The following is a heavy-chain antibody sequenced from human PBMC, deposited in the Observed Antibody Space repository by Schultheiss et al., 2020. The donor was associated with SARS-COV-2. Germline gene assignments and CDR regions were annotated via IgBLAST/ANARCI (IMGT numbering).Heavy chain of an antibody. D-gene: IGHD3-3*01. Sequence: GESLKISCASSGFTFSSYAMSWVRQAPGKGLEWVSAISGSGGGVGSAYYADSVKGRFTISRDNSKNTLYLQMNSLRADDTAVYYCARTHYDFRSGYYFDHWGQGTLVTVSS. CDR1: GFTFSSYA. J-gene: IGHJ4*02. CDR3: ARTHYDFRSGYYFDH. CDR2: ISGSGGGVGSA. V-gene: IGHV3-23*01.